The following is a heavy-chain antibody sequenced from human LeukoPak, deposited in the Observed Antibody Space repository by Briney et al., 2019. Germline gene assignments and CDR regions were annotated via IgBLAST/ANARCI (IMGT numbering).Heavy chain of an antibody. CDR3: ARGRYVPPLRYHYGSGSYFDY. D-gene: IGHD3-10*01. Sequence: SETQSLTCAGYGGSFSGYYWSWIRQPPGKGLEWIGEINHSGSTNYNPSLKSRVTISVDTSKNQFSLKLSSVTAADTAVYYCARGRYVPPLRYHYGSGSYFDYWGQGTLVTVSS. V-gene: IGHV4-34*01. CDR1: GGSFSGYY. J-gene: IGHJ4*02. CDR2: INHSGST.